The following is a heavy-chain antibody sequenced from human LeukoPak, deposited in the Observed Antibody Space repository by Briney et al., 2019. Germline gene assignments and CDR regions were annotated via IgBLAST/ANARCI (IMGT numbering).Heavy chain of an antibody. J-gene: IGHJ4*02. Sequence: ASLKVSCKASGYTFTGYYMHWVRQAPGQGLEWMGRINPNSGGTNYAQKFQGRVTMTRDTSISTAYMELSRLRSDDTAVYYCARGVYSSSWYYDYWGQGTLVTVSS. D-gene: IGHD6-13*01. CDR3: ARGVYSSSWYYDY. CDR1: GYTFTGYY. V-gene: IGHV1-2*06. CDR2: INPNSGGT.